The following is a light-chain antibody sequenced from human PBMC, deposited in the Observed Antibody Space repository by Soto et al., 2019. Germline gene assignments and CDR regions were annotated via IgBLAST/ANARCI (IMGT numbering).Light chain of an antibody. CDR3: QQYGSTPLT. V-gene: IGKV3-20*01. CDR2: DAS. Sequence: EIVLTQSPGTLSLSPGERATLSCRASQSVGNNYLAWYQQKPGQAPRFLIYDASSRATGIPDRFSGSGSGTEFTLTISRLEAEDFAVYYCQQYGSTPLTFGGGKKVEIK. J-gene: IGKJ4*01. CDR1: QSVGNNY.